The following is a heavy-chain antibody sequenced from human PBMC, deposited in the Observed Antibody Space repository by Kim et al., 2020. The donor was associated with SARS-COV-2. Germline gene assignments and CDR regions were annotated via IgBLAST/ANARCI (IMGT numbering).Heavy chain of an antibody. D-gene: IGHD1-26*01. Sequence: YNPSLKRRVTLSVDTSKNQCSLKWSAGCAADTAVYYCARTRGPAGWAHLDYWGQGTLVTVSS. J-gene: IGHJ4*02. CDR3: ARTRGPAGWAHLDY. V-gene: IGHV4-30-2*04.